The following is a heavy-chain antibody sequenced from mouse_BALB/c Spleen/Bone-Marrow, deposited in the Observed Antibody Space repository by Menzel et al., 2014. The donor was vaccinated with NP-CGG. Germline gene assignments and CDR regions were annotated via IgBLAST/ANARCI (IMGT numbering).Heavy chain of an antibody. Sequence: VQVVESGPGLVAPSQSLSITCTVSGFSLTGYGVNWVRQPPGKGLEWLGMIWGDGSTDYNSALKSRLSISKDNSKSQVFLKMNSLQTDDTARYYCARGEDYDDYYAMDHWGQGTSVTVSS. CDR3: ARGEDYDDYYAMDH. CDR2: IWGDGST. D-gene: IGHD2-4*01. CDR1: GFSLTGYG. J-gene: IGHJ4*01. V-gene: IGHV2-6-7*01.